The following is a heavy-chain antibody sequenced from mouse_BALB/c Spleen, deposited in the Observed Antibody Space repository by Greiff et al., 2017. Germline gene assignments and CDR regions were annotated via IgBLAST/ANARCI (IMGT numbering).Heavy chain of an antibody. D-gene: IGHD1-2*01. CDR1: GYTFTSYW. J-gene: IGHJ2*01. Sequence: QVQLKQSGAELARPGASVKLSCTASGYTFTSYWMQWVKQRPGQGLEWIGAIYPGDGDTRYTQKFKGKATLTADKSSSTAYMQLSSLASEDSAVYDCARVTTTAIDYWGQGTTLTVSS. V-gene: IGHV1-87*01. CDR2: IYPGDGDT. CDR3: ARVTTTAIDY.